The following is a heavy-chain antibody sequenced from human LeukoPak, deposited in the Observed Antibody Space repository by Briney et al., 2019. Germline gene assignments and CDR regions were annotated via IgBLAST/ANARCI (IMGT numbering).Heavy chain of an antibody. D-gene: IGHD6-19*01. CDR3: ARDSSGWSLRY. J-gene: IGHJ4*02. V-gene: IGHV4-4*02. Sequence: SETLSLTCVVSGGSISSSNWWGWVRQPPGKGLEWIGEIYHSGSTKDNPSLKSRVTMSVDKSKNQFSLKLSSVTAADTAVYYCARDSSGWSLRYWGQGTLVTVSS. CDR1: GGSISSSNW. CDR2: IYHSGST.